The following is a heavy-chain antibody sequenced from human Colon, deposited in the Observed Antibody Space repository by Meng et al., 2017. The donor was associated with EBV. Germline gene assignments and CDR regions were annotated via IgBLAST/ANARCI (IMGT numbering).Heavy chain of an antibody. J-gene: IGHJ4*02. CDR2: IYYSGST. CDR1: GGSVRSGGYS. CDR3: ARVSSGWDYFDY. V-gene: IGHV4-31*03. D-gene: IGHD6-19*01. Sequence: QLAAQDSRPRLVSASPTLSLTVTVAGGSVRSGGYSWTWSRQHPGKGLEWFGHIYYSGSTFYNPSLKRRVIISIDTSKNQFSLNLRSVTAADTAVYYCARVSSGWDYFDYWGQGTLVTASS.